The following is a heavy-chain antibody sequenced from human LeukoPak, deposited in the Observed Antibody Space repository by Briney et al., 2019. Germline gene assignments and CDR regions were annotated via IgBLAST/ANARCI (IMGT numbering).Heavy chain of an antibody. V-gene: IGHV3-72*01. D-gene: IGHD1-26*01. J-gene: IGHJ5*02. CDR3: AKDRNSGNNWFDP. CDR2: IRNKAKGDTT. Sequence: TGGSLRLSCAASGFTVSDHYMDWVRQAPGKGLDWVGRIRNKAKGDTTEYAASVKGRFTISRDDSNNSLYLQMNSLRAEDTAVYYCAKDRNSGNNWFDPWGQGTLVTVSS. CDR1: GFTVSDHY.